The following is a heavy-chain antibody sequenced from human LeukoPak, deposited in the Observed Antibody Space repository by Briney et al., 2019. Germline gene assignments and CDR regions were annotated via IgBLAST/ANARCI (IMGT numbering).Heavy chain of an antibody. V-gene: IGHV4-34*01. D-gene: IGHD4-17*01. J-gene: IGHJ4*02. CDR3: ARGTTPYYFDY. CDR2: INHSGST. CDR1: GGSFSGYY. Sequence: PSETLSLTCAVYGGSFSGYYWSWIRQPPGKGLEWIGEINHSGSTNYNPSLKSRVTISVDTSKNQFSLKLSSATAADTAVYYCARGTTPYYFDYWGQGTLVTVSS.